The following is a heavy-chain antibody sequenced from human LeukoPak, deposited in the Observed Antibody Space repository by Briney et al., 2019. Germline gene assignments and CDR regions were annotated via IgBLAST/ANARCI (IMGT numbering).Heavy chain of an antibody. CDR1: GGSISSSSYY. V-gene: IGHV4-39*01. CDR2: IYYSGST. J-gene: IGHJ5*02. D-gene: IGHD5-18*01. Sequence: SETLSLTCTVSGGSISSSSYYWGWSRQPPGKGLEWIGSIYYSGSTYYNPSLKSRVTISVDTSKNQFSLKLSSVTAADTAVYYCATRIPRGYSYDYVWFDPWGQGTLVTVSS. CDR3: ATRIPRGYSYDYVWFDP.